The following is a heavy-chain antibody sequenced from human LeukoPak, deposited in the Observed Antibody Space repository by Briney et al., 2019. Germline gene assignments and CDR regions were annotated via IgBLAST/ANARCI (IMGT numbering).Heavy chain of an antibody. D-gene: IGHD3-22*01. V-gene: IGHV3-66*01. J-gene: IGHJ4*02. Sequence: PGGSLRLSCAASGFTVSSNYMSWVRQAPGKGLEWVSVIYSGGSTYYADSVKGRFTISRDTSKNTLYLQMNSLRAEDTAVYYCARSLLYDSSVWGQGTLVTVSS. CDR1: GFTVSSNY. CDR2: IYSGGST. CDR3: ARSLLYDSSV.